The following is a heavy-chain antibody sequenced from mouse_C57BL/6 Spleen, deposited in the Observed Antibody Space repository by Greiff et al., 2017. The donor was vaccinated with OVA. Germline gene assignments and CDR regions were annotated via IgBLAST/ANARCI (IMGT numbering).Heavy chain of an antibody. CDR2: LDPEAGET. CDR1: GFNINDYY. J-gene: IGHJ3*01. Sequence: VKLPASGAELVQPGASVKLSCTASGFNINDYYMHWVKHRTTQCLAWLGRLDPEAGETQYAPPFPCTATITADTSSNTAYLQLSSLTAEDTAVYYCARDERFAYWGQGTLVTVSA. CDR3: ARDERFAY. V-gene: IGHV14-2*01.